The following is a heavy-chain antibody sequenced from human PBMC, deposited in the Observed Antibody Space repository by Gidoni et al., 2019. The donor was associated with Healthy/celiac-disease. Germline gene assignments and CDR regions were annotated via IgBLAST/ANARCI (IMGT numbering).Heavy chain of an antibody. V-gene: IGHV3-30*04. CDR1: GFPFSSYA. D-gene: IGHD6-13*01. Sequence: QVQLVESGGGVVQPGRSLRLSCAASGFPFSSYAMHWVRQAPGKGLEWVAVISYDGSNKYYADSVKGRFTISRDNSKNTLYLQMNSLRAEDTAVYYCARDDLAAAGTGGYYYYGMDVWGQGTTVTVSS. CDR2: ISYDGSNK. CDR3: ARDDLAAAGTGGYYYYGMDV. J-gene: IGHJ6*02.